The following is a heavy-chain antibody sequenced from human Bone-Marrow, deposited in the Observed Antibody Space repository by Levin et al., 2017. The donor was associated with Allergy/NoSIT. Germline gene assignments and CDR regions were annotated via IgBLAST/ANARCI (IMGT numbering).Heavy chain of an antibody. CDR1: EFIFSRYP. CDR3: TRGAGSYPWAVFDH. CDR2: MSNDGNFK. D-gene: IGHD3-10*01. Sequence: GGSLRLSCAASEFIFSRYPMHWVRQAPGKELEWVAVMSNDGNFKSYADSVKGRFTISRDNSEDTLYLQMNSLRPEDTGVYFCTRGAGSYPWAVFDHWGQGTLVTVSS. V-gene: IGHV3-30*04. J-gene: IGHJ4*02.